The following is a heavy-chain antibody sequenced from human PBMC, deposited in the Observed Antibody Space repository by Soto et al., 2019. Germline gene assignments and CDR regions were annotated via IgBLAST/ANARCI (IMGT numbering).Heavy chain of an antibody. CDR2: ISNDDI. CDR3: ARGDYYDISGPFSDAFDI. CDR1: GFTFSIYS. D-gene: IGHD3-22*01. Sequence: PGGSLRLSCAASGFTFSIYSMNWVRQTPGKGLEFVSYISNDDIYYADSVKGRFTVSRDNAKNSLYLQVNSLRADDTAIYYCARGDYYDISGPFSDAFDIWGQGTMVTVSS. J-gene: IGHJ3*02. V-gene: IGHV3-48*01.